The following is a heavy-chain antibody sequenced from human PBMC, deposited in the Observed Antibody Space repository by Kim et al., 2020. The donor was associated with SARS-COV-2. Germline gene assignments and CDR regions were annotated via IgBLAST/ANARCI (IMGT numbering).Heavy chain of an antibody. V-gene: IGHV4-59*01. Sequence: SETLSLTCTVSGGSISSYYWSWIRQPPGKGLEWIGYIYYSGSTNYNPSPKIRVTISIDTSTHQFSLKLSSVTAADTAVYYCARDRIAAAGTSLDCYYYYG. J-gene: IGHJ6*01. CDR2: IYYSGST. CDR3: ARDRIAAAGTSLDCYYYYG. D-gene: IGHD6-13*01. CDR1: GGSISSYY.